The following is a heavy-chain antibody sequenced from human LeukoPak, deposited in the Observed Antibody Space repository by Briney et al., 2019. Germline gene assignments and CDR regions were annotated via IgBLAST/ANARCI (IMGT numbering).Heavy chain of an antibody. CDR2: ISKSGSTI. J-gene: IGHJ4*02. Sequence: GGSLRLSCAASGFTFSSYEMNWLHQPPGKGLEWVSYISKSGSTIYYTDSVKGRFTISRDNAKNSLYLQMNSLRVEDTAVYYCARGGGSGYYGFGYWGQGTLVTVSS. CDR3: ARGGGSGYYGFGY. V-gene: IGHV3-48*03. D-gene: IGHD3-3*01. CDR1: GFTFSSYE.